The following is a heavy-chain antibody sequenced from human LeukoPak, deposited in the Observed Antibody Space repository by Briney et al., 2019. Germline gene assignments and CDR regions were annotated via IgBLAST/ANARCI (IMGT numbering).Heavy chain of an antibody. Sequence: ASVKVSCKASGYTFTGYYMHWVRQAPGQGLEWMGWINPKSGGTNYAQKFQGRVTMTRDTSISTAHMELSRLRSEDTAVYYRARWGLTAGPYGYNSQYWGQGTLVTVSS. CDR2: INPKSGGT. CDR1: GYTFTGYY. CDR3: ARWGLTAGPYGYNSQY. D-gene: IGHD5-24*01. V-gene: IGHV1-2*02. J-gene: IGHJ4*02.